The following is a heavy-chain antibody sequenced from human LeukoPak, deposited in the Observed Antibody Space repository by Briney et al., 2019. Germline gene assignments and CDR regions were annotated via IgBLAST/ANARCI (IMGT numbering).Heavy chain of an antibody. CDR2: ISYDGSNK. V-gene: IGHV3-30*04. Sequence: PGGSLRLSCAASGFTFSSYAMHWVRQAPGKGLEWGAVISYDGSNKYYADSVKGRFTISRDNSKNTLYLQMNSLRAEDTAVYYCARGIAAAGTGYYYYMDVWGKGTTVTISS. J-gene: IGHJ6*03. CDR3: ARGIAAAGTGYYYYMDV. CDR1: GFTFSSYA. D-gene: IGHD6-13*01.